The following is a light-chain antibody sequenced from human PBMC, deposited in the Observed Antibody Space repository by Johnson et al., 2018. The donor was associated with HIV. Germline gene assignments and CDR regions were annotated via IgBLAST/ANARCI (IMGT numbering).Light chain of an antibody. CDR2: DNN. J-gene: IGLJ1*01. Sequence: QSVLTQPPSVSAAPGQKVTISCSGSSSNIGNNYVSWYQQLPGTAPKLLIYDNNKRPSGIPDRFSGSKSGTSATLGITGLQTGDEADYYCGTWDNSLNVGHVFGTGIKVIVL. CDR3: GTWDNSLNVGHV. CDR1: SSNIGNNY. V-gene: IGLV1-51*01.